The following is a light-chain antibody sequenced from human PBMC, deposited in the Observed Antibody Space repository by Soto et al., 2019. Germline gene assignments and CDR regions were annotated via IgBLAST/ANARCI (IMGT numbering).Light chain of an antibody. V-gene: IGKV3-15*01. J-gene: IGKJ4*01. CDR3: QQYNNWPLT. Sequence: IVMTQSPATLSVSPGERATLSCRASQRVSSNVAWYQQKPGQAPRLLVYAASTRATGVPARFSGSGSGTEFTLTISSLQSEDFAVYSCQQYNNWPLTFGGGTKVDNK. CDR1: QRVSSN. CDR2: AAS.